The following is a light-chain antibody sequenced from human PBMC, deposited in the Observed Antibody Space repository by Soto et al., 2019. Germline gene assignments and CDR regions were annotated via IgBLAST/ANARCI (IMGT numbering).Light chain of an antibody. CDR3: MQHPHWPPT. V-gene: IGKV2-30*01. CDR2: KVS. J-gene: IGKJ1*01. CDR1: QGLVYGDGNTY. Sequence: DVVLTQSPLSLPVTLGQPASISCRSSQGLVYGDGNTYLNWFHQRPGQPPRRLNSKVSVRDSGVPDRFSGSGSGTDFTLTISRVEDEDVCFYYCMQHPHWPPTFGQGTLVEIK.